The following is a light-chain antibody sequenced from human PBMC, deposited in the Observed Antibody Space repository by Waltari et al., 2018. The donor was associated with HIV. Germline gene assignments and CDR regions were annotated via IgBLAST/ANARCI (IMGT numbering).Light chain of an antibody. V-gene: IGLV1-47*01. J-gene: IGLJ3*02. CDR2: RTN. CDR1: SSNIGSNY. Sequence: QSVLTQPPSASATPGQRVTIPRSGSSSNIGSNYVYWYQQLPGTAPKHLIYRTNQRPSGVPDRFSGAKSGTSASLAITGLRSEDEAEYYCAAWDDGLSGPVFGGGTKLTVL. CDR3: AAWDDGLSGPV.